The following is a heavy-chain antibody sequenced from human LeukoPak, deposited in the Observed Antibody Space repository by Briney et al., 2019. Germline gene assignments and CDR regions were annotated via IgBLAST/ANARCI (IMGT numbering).Heavy chain of an antibody. D-gene: IGHD3-9*01. V-gene: IGHV4-4*07. CDR3: ARHYDILTGIYWFDP. CDR2: IYTSGST. J-gene: IGHJ5*02. CDR1: GGSISSYY. Sequence: SETLSLTCTVSGGSISSYYWSWTRQPAGKGLEWIGRIYTSGSTNYNPSLKSRVTMSVDTSKNQFSLKLSSVTAADTAVYYCARHYDILTGIYWFDPWGQGTLVTVSS.